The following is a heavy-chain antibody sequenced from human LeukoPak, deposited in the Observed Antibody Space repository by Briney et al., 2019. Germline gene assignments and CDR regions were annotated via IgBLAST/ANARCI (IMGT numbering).Heavy chain of an antibody. J-gene: IGHJ4*02. Sequence: SVKVSCKASGGTFSSYAISWVRQAPGQGLEWMGRIIPILGIANYAQKFQGRVTITADKSTSTAYMELNSLRAEDTAVYYCAKDPRRSGGSSWYTEYFDYWGQGTLVTVSS. D-gene: IGHD6-13*01. CDR1: GGTFSSYA. CDR2: IIPILGIA. V-gene: IGHV1-69*04. CDR3: AKDPRRSGGSSWYTEYFDY.